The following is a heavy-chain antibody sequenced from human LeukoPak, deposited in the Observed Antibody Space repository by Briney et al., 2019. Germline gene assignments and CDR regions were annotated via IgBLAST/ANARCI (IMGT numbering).Heavy chain of an antibody. Sequence: GGSLRLSCAASGFTVSNNYMSWVRQAPGKGLEWVSVIYSGGSTYYANSVKGRFIISRDNSKNTLFLQMNSLRAEDTAVYYCARAIAVAGVWRGFYFDYWGQGTLVTVSS. J-gene: IGHJ4*02. V-gene: IGHV3-53*01. CDR3: ARAIAVAGVWRGFYFDY. D-gene: IGHD6-19*01. CDR1: GFTVSNNY. CDR2: IYSGGST.